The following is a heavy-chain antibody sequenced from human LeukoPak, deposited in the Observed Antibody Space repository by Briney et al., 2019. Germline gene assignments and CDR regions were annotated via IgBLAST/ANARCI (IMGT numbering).Heavy chain of an antibody. Sequence: SETLSLTCSVSGGSISSYYWSWIRQPPGKGLEWIGYIYYSGSTNYNPSLKSRVTISVDTSKNQFSLKLSSVTAADTAVYYCARFRDGYNAYYFDYWGQGTLVTVSS. V-gene: IGHV4-59*08. J-gene: IGHJ4*02. CDR1: GGSISSYY. CDR3: ARFRDGYNAYYFDY. D-gene: IGHD5-24*01. CDR2: IYYSGST.